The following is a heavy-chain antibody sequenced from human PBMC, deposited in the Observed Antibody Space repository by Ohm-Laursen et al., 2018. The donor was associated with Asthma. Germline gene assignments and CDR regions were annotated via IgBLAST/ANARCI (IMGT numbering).Heavy chain of an antibody. CDR2: ISGSGGST. D-gene: IGHD3-3*01. Sequence: SLRLSCAASGFTFSSYAMSWVRQAPGKGLEWVSAISGSGGSTYYADSVRGRFTVSRDDSKNTLYLQMNSLRPDDTAVYYCARDVMEWYLPAFDFWGQGTLVTVSS. CDR1: GFTFSSYA. V-gene: IGHV3-23*01. CDR3: ARDVMEWYLPAFDF. J-gene: IGHJ4*02.